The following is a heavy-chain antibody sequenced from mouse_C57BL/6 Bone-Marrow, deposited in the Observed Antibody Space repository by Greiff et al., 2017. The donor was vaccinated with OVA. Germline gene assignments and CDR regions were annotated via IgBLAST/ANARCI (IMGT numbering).Heavy chain of an antibody. Sequence: VQLKESGGGLVKPGGSLKLSCAASGFTFSDYGMHWVRQAPEKGLEWVAYISSGSSTIYYADTVKGRFTISRDNAKNTLFLQMTSLRSEDTAMYYCARRSDYEVGYYFDYWGQGTTLTVSS. D-gene: IGHD2-4*01. V-gene: IGHV5-17*01. CDR2: ISSGSSTI. CDR1: GFTFSDYG. CDR3: ARRSDYEVGYYFDY. J-gene: IGHJ2*01.